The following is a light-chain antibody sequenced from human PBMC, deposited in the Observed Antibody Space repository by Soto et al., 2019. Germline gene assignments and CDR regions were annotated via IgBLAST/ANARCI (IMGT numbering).Light chain of an antibody. J-gene: IGKJ5*01. CDR3: MQALHTPLT. V-gene: IGKV2-28*01. Sequence: IVMTQSPLALPVTPGEPASISCRSSQNLLQSNGYTYLDWYLQKPGQAPQLLIYLGSNRASGVPDRFSGSGSGTDFTLEISRVEAEDVGVYYCMQALHTPLTFGQGTRLEIK. CDR1: QNLLQSNGYTY. CDR2: LGS.